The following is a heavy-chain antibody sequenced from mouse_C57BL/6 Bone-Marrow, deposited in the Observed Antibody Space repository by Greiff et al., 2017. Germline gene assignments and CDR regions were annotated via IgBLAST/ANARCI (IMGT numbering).Heavy chain of an antibody. J-gene: IGHJ3*01. CDR3: ARYQGNYGFAY. V-gene: IGHV1-81*01. Sequence: QVQLQQSGAELARPGASVKLSCKASGYTFTSYGISWVKQRTGQGLEWIGEIYPRSGNTYYNEKFQGKATLTADKSSSTAYMELRSLTSEDSAVYFCARYQGNYGFAYWGQGTLVTVSA. CDR2: IYPRSGNT. CDR1: GYTFTSYG. D-gene: IGHD2-1*01.